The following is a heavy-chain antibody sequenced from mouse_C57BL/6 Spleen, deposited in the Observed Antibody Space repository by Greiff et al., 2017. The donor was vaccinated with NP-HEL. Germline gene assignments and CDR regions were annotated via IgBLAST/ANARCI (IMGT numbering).Heavy chain of an antibody. V-gene: IGHV14-1*01. CDR3: TTPTVVATGAMDD. J-gene: IGHJ4*01. D-gene: IGHD1-1*01. CDR1: GFNIKDYY. Sequence: VQLQQSGAELVRPGASVKLSCTASGFNIKDYYMHWVKQRPEQGLEWIGRIDPEDGDTEYAPKFQGKATMTADTSSNTAYLQLSSLTSEDTAVYYCTTPTVVATGAMDDWGQGTSVTVSS. CDR2: IDPEDGDT.